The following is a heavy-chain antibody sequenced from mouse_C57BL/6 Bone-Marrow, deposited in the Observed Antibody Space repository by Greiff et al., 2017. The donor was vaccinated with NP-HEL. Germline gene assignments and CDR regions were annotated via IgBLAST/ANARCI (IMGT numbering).Heavy chain of an antibody. Sequence: QVQLQQSGAELVRPGTSVKMSCQASGYTFTNYWIGWAKQRPGHGLEWIGDIYSGGGYTNYIEKFKGKATLSADKTSSTSYMQFSSLTSEDSAIYYCASTVVAPLYWYFDVWGTGTTVTVSS. CDR1: GYTFTNYW. J-gene: IGHJ1*03. CDR3: ASTVVAPLYWYFDV. D-gene: IGHD1-1*01. V-gene: IGHV1-63*01. CDR2: IYSGGGYT.